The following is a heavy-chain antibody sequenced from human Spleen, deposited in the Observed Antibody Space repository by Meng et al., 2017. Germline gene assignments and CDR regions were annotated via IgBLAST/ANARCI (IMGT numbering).Heavy chain of an antibody. CDR3: AKEGDGSGSKKSYFYYSPMDV. CDR2: IYSSGST. CDR1: GFNVSSNY. J-gene: IGHJ6*02. V-gene: IGHV3-53*04. Sequence: GESLKISCAASGFNVSSNYMSWVRQAPGKGLEWVSIIYSSGSTYYADSVKGRFTISRHNSKNTLYLQMNSLRGEDTAVYYCAKEGDGSGSKKSYFYYSPMDVWGQGTTVTVSS. D-gene: IGHD3-10*01.